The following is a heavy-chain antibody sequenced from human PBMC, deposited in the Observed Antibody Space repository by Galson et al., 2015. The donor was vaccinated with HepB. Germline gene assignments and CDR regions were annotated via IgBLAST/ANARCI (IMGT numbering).Heavy chain of an antibody. V-gene: IGHV4-61*01. CDR1: GGSVSSGSYY. D-gene: IGHD3-10*01. J-gene: IGHJ2*01. CDR2: IYYSGST. CDR3: ARDKITMVQGANCWYFDL. Sequence: LSLTCTVSGGSVSSGSYYWSWIRQPLGKGLEWIGYIYYSGSTNYNPSLKSRVTISVDTSKNQFSLKLSSVTAADTAVYYCARDKITMVQGANCWYFDLWGRGTLVTVSS.